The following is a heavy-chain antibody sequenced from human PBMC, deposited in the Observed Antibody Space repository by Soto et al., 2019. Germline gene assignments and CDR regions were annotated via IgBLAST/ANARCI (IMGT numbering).Heavy chain of an antibody. D-gene: IGHD5-18*01. CDR3: ARLPERGTAMVTRYYYGMDV. CDR1: GYSFTSYW. Sequence: GESLKISCKGSGYSFTSYWISWVRQMPGKGLEWMGRIDPSDSYTNYSPSFQGHVTISADKSISTAYLQWSSLKASDTAMYYCARLPERGTAMVTRYYYGMDVWGQGTTVTVSS. CDR2: IDPSDSYT. V-gene: IGHV5-10-1*01. J-gene: IGHJ6*02.